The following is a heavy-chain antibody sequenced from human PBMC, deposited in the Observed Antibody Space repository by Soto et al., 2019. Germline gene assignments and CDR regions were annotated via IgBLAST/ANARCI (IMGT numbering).Heavy chain of an antibody. CDR1: GYTFTGYY. D-gene: IGHD4-17*01. J-gene: IGHJ4*02. CDR3: AREHDYGDYGFDY. Sequence: QVQLVQSGAEVKKPGASVKVSCKASGYTFTGYYMHWVRQAPGQGLEWMGWINPNSGGTNYAQKSQGWVTMTRDTSISTAYMELSRLRSDDTAVYYCAREHDYGDYGFDYWGQRTLVTVSS. V-gene: IGHV1-2*04. CDR2: INPNSGGT.